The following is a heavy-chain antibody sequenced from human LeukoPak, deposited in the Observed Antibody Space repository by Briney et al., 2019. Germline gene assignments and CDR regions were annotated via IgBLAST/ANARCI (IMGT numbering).Heavy chain of an antibody. CDR2: INSDGSTT. Sequence: GGSLRLSCAASGFTFSSYWMHWVRQAPGKGLVWVSRINSDGSTTNYADSVKGRFTISRENAENTLYLQMNSLRVEDTAVYYCTRRVSATRWFDPWGQGTLVTVSS. CDR1: GFTFSSYW. CDR3: TRRVSATRWFDP. J-gene: IGHJ5*02. D-gene: IGHD2-15*01. V-gene: IGHV3-74*01.